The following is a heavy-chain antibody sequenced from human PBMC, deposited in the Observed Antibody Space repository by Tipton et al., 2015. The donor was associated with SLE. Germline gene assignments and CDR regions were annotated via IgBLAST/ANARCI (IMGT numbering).Heavy chain of an antibody. V-gene: IGHV3-21*06. J-gene: IGHJ3*02. CDR3: ARWDVGYALDI. CDR1: GLSFSTFT. Sequence: SLRLSCAASGLSFSTFTMNWVRQAPGKGLEWVASISTSSSYIYYGDSVKGRFTISRDNAKNSLYLQMDTLRAEDTAVYYCARWDVGYALDIWGQGTMVTVSS. CDR2: ISTSSSYI. D-gene: IGHD1-26*01.